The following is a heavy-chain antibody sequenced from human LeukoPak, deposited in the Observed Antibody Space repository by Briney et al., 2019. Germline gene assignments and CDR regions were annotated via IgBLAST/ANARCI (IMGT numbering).Heavy chain of an antibody. J-gene: IGHJ4*02. CDR3: AKTGDDYVWGSYIDY. Sequence: PSQTLSLTCTVSGGSISSGGYYWSWIRQHPGKGLEWIGYIYYSGSTYYNPSLKSRVTISVDTSKNQFSLKLSSVTAADTAVYYCAKTGDDYVWGSYIDYWGQGTLVTVSS. CDR2: IYYSGST. V-gene: IGHV4-31*03. D-gene: IGHD3-16*01. CDR1: GGSISSGGYY.